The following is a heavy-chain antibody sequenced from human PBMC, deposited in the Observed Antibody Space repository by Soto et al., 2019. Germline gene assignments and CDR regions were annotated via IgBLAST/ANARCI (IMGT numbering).Heavy chain of an antibody. D-gene: IGHD3-3*01. CDR1: GYTFTTYV. J-gene: IGHJ6*02. CDR3: ARVGHYYYGMDV. CDR2: INAGNDNT. Sequence: ASVKVSCKASGYTFTTYVMHWVRQAPGQRLEWMGWINAGNDNTKYSEKFQGRVTITRDTSASTVYMELSSLSSEDTAVYYCARVGHYYYGMDVWGQGTTVTVSS. V-gene: IGHV1-3*01.